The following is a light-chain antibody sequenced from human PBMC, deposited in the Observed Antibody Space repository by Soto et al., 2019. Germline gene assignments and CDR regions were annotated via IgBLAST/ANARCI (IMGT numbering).Light chain of an antibody. CDR1: QSVNSNF. Sequence: EIVLTQSPGTLSLSPGERATLSCRTSQSVNSNFLAWYQQKPGQAPRLLVYGSSTRAAVVPDRFSGSGSGTDFTLTISRLEPEDFALYYCQQYGHSPLLYTFGQGTKLGVK. J-gene: IGKJ2*01. CDR2: GSS. V-gene: IGKV3-20*01. CDR3: QQYGHSPLLYT.